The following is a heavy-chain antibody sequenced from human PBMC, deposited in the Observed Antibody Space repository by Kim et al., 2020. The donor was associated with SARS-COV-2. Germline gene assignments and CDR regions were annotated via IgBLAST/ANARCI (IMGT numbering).Heavy chain of an antibody. CDR1: GFTFTGYA. CDR3: MKGGWGWIWDH. D-gene: IGHD2-2*03. J-gene: IGHJ4*02. CDR2: IDGSDGTT. Sequence: GGSLRLSCTTSGFTFTGYAMSWVRRAPGKGLEWVSSIDGSDGTTYYVDSVKGRFTISRDNSKNTLYLQMSNLRADDTAVYYCMKGGWGWIWDHWGQGTLV. V-gene: IGHV3-23*01.